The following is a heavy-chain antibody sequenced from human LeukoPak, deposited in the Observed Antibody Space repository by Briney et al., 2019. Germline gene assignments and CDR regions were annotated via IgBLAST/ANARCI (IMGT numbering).Heavy chain of an antibody. CDR2: IYHSGST. CDR1: GGSISSTFW. D-gene: IGHD6-19*01. V-gene: IGHV4-4*02. Sequence: PSETLSLTCAVSGGSISSTFWWSWVRQPPGKGLEWIGEIYHSGSTNYNPSLKSRVTISVDKSRNQFSLKLSSVTAADTAVYYCASGKREYSNDWYYWFDPWGQGTLVTVSS. CDR3: ASGKREYSNDWYYWFDP. J-gene: IGHJ5*02.